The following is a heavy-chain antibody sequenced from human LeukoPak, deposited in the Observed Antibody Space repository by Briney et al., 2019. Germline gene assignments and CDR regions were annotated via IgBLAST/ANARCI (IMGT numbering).Heavy chain of an antibody. D-gene: IGHD5-18*01. J-gene: IGHJ6*04. Sequence: GASVKVSCKASGYTFTSYGVSWVRQAPGQGLEWMGWISAYNGNTNYAQKLQGRVTMTTDTSASTAYMELSSLRSEDTAVYYCAREPAMGPYYYYGMDVWGKGTTVTVSS. CDR1: GYTFTSYG. CDR2: ISAYNGNT. V-gene: IGHV1-18*01. CDR3: AREPAMGPYYYYGMDV.